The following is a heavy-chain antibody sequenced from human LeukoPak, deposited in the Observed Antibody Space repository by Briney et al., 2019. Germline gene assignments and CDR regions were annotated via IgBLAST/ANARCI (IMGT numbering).Heavy chain of an antibody. Sequence: SETLSLTCTVSGGSINNYYWSWIRQPAGKALEWIGHIYSDGRTNYNPSLQSRVTMSVDTSSSHLSLFLTSVTAADTAVYYCARDRLGSSSPTYFYYYMDVWGRGTTVIVSS. D-gene: IGHD6-6*01. CDR2: IYSDGRT. CDR1: GGSINNYY. J-gene: IGHJ6*03. V-gene: IGHV4-4*07. CDR3: ARDRLGSSSPTYFYYYMDV.